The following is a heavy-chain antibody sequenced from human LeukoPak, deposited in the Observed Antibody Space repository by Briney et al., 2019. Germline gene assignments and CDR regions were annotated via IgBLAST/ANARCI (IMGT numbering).Heavy chain of an antibody. V-gene: IGHV4-61*05. CDR1: GGSISSSSYY. CDR3: ARSWQEVGTFDY. J-gene: IGHJ4*02. D-gene: IGHD4-23*01. CDR2: IYYNGRT. Sequence: SETLSLTCTVSGGSISSSSYYWGWIRQPPGKRLEWIGYIYYNGRTNYNPSLKSRVTMSVDTSKNQFSLNLGSVTAADTAVYYCARSWQEVGTFDYWGQGTLVTVSS.